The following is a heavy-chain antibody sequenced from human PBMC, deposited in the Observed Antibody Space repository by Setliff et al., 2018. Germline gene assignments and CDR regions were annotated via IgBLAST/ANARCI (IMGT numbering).Heavy chain of an antibody. CDR1: GFTFTSHG. D-gene: IGHD6-6*01. CDR3: ALSSSSFRDGMDV. Sequence: GGSLRLSCAVSGFTFTSHGMNWLRQAPGRGLEWISYINNWGYSTYYADSVKGRFTISRDNAKNSLFLQMNSLRAEDTAVYYCALSSSSFRDGMDVWGQGTTVTVSS. V-gene: IGHV3-48*03. CDR2: INNWGYST. J-gene: IGHJ6*02.